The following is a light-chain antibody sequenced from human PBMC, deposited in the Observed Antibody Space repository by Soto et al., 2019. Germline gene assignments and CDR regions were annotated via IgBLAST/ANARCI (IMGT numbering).Light chain of an antibody. V-gene: IGKV1-5*03. CDR1: KNISTW. CDR2: KAS. Sequence: DIQMTQSPSTLSASVGDRVTITCRASKNISTWLAWYQQKPGKAPKLLIQKASTLESGVTSRFSGSGSGTEFNLTSSRLQPDDFATYLCQPYNSYPLTLGGGTKVELK. J-gene: IGKJ4*01. CDR3: QPYNSYPLT.